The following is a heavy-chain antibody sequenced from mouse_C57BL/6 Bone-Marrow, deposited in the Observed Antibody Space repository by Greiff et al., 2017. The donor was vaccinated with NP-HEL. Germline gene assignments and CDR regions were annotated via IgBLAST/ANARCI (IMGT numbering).Heavy chain of an antibody. CDR2: ISDGGSYT. CDR1: GFTFSSYA. D-gene: IGHD1-1*01. Sequence: EVMLVESGGGLVKPGGSLKLSCAASGFTFSSYAMSWVRQTPEKRLEWVATISDGGSYTYYPDNVKGRFTISRDNAKNNLYLQMSHLKSEDTAMYYCARDRGTVVAEGYFDVWGTGTTVTVSS. CDR3: ARDRGTVVAEGYFDV. V-gene: IGHV5-4*01. J-gene: IGHJ1*03.